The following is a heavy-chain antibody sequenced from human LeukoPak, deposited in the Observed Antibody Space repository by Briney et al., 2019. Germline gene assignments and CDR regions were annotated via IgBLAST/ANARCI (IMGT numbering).Heavy chain of an antibody. V-gene: IGHV4-34*01. J-gene: IGHJ5*02. CDR2: INHSGST. CDR1: GGSFSGYY. D-gene: IGHD6-13*01. Sequence: PSETLTLTCAVYGGSFSGYYWSWIRQPPGKGLEWIGEINHSGSTNYNPSLKSRVTISVDTSKNQFSLRLSSVTAADTAVYYCARASIAAAGPWGQGTLVTVSS. CDR3: ARASIAAAGP.